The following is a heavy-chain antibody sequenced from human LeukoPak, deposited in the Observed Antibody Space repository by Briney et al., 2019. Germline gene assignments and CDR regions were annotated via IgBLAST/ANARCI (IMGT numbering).Heavy chain of an antibody. CDR1: GVSISSSNSY. J-gene: IGHJ4*02. CDR3: ARAGGYSYGYPFDY. V-gene: IGHV4-39*07. Sequence: SETLSLTCTVSGVSISSSNSYWGWIRQPPGKGLEWIGSIYYSGSTNYNPSLKSRVTLSVDTSKNQFSLKLSSVTAADTAVYYCARAGGYSYGYPFDYWGQGTLVTVSS. CDR2: IYYSGST. D-gene: IGHD5-18*01.